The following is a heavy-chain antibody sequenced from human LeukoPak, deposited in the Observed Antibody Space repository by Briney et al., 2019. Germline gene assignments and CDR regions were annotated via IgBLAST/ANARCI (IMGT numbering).Heavy chain of an antibody. V-gene: IGHV3-30*03. CDR2: VSSDGSID. CDR1: GFTFSNYG. CDR3: AREGMGTTFSAWFEP. Sequence: GGSLRLSCAASGFTFSNYGMHWVRQAPGKGLEWVAVVSSDGSIDYYADSLRGRFTVSRDNSKNTMFLQFNTLRPEDTAVYYCAREGMGTTFSAWFEPWGQGTLVTVSS. D-gene: IGHD1-7*01. J-gene: IGHJ5*02.